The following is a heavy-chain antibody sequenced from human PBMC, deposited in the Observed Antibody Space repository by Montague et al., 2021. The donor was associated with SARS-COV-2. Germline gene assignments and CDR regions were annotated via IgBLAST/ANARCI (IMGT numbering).Heavy chain of an antibody. CDR1: GFTFSSYS. J-gene: IGHJ6*02. V-gene: IGHV3-21*01. CDR3: ARGGYSYGTDYYYYYGMDV. D-gene: IGHD5-18*01. Sequence: SLRLSCAASGFTFSSYSMNWVRQAPGKGLEWVSSISSSSSYIYXXXSXXXRFXISRDNAKSSLYLQMNSLRAEDTAVYYCARGGYSYGTDYYYYYGMDVWGQGTTVTVSS. CDR2: ISSSSSYI.